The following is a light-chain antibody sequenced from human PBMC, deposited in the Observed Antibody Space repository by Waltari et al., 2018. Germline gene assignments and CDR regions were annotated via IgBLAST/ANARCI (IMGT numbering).Light chain of an antibody. CDR1: QNISNS. CDR2: GAS. V-gene: IGKV1-39*01. CDR3: QQAYSTPLT. Sequence: DIQMTQSPTSLSASVGDSVSLTCQTSQNISNSLNWYQVQPGRAPALLVYGASSLPSGASQRFSGSGSGTHFTLAISSLQPEDFASYYCQQAYSTPLTFGPGTNLEIK. J-gene: IGKJ2*01.